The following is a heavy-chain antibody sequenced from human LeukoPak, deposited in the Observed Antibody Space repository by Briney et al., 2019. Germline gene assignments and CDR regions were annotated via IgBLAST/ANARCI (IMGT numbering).Heavy chain of an antibody. CDR2: ISYDGSNK. Sequence: GGSLRLSCAASGFTFSSYAMHWVRQAPGKGLEWVAVISYDGSNKYYADSVKGRFTISRDNSKNTLYLQVNSLRAEDTAVYYCARDSVWVAAGDFDYWGQGTLVTVSS. D-gene: IGHD6-13*01. CDR1: GFTFSSYA. V-gene: IGHV3-30-3*01. CDR3: ARDSVWVAAGDFDY. J-gene: IGHJ4*02.